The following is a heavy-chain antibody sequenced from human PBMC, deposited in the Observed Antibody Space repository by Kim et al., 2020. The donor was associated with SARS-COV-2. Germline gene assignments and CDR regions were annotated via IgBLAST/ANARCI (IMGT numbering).Heavy chain of an antibody. CDR1: GFTFSSYG. CDR3: AKDRVGQKFFLMVYAIPDY. Sequence: GGSLRLSCAASGFTFSSYGMHWVRQAPGKGLEWVAVISYDGSNKYYADSVKGRFTISRDNSKNTLYLQMNSLRAEDTAVYYCAKDRVGQKFFLMVYAIPDYWGQGTLVTVSS. CDR2: ISYDGSNK. D-gene: IGHD2-8*01. V-gene: IGHV3-30*18. J-gene: IGHJ4*02.